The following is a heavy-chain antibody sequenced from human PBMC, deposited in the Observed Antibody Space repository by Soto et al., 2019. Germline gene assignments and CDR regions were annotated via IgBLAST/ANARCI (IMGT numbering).Heavy chain of an antibody. D-gene: IGHD2-21*01. CDR2: IYYGGTT. V-gene: IGHV4-59*08. J-gene: IGHJ5*02. CDR3: ARLGAYYQSRDP. CDR1: GGSFRPNY. Sequence: QVQLQESGPGLVKPSETLSLSCTVSGGSFRPNYWSWIRHPPGKGLEWVAYIYYGGTTSYNPSLQSRVSISLETSKSQFSLRLTSVTAAYTAVYYCARLGAYYQSRDPWGPGTLVTVSS.